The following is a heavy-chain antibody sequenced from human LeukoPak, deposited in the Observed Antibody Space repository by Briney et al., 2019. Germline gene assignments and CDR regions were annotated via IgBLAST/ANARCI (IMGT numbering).Heavy chain of an antibody. CDR3: AREKGYCSSTSCYNLSAFDY. Sequence: SQTLSLTCTVSGGSISSGDYYWSWIRQPPGKGLEWIEYIYYSGSTYYNPSLKSRVTISVDTSKNQFSLKLSSVTAADTAVYYCAREKGYCSSTSCYNLSAFDYWGQGTLVTVSS. CDR1: GGSISSGDYY. D-gene: IGHD2-2*02. J-gene: IGHJ4*02. CDR2: IYYSGST. V-gene: IGHV4-30-4*01.